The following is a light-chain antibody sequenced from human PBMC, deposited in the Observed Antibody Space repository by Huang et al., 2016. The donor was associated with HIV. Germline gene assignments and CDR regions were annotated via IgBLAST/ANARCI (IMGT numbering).Light chain of an antibody. CDR3: QQYNNWPPGT. CDR2: GAF. Sequence: EIVMTQSPATLSVSPGERATLSCRGSQSVSTNLAWYQQKPGQAPRLLIYGAFTRATGVPARFSGGGSGTEFTLTINSLQSEDFAVYYCQQYNNWPPGTFGQGTKVEIK. J-gene: IGKJ1*01. V-gene: IGKV3-15*01. CDR1: QSVSTN.